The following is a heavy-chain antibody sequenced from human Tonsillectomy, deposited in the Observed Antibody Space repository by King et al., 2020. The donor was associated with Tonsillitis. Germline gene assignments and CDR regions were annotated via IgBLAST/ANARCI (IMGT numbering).Heavy chain of an antibody. CDR3: AHRRAGGTYGYYFGY. CDR1: GFSLSTSGVG. V-gene: IGHV2-5*02. CDR2: IYWDDDK. J-gene: IGHJ4*02. D-gene: IGHD1-26*01. Sequence: ITLKESGPTLVKPTQTLTLTCTFSGFSLSTSGVGVGWIRQPPGKALEWLALIYWDDDKRYSPSLKSRLTITKDTSKNQVVLTMTNMDPVDTATYYCAHRRAGGTYGYYFGYWGQGTLVTVSS.